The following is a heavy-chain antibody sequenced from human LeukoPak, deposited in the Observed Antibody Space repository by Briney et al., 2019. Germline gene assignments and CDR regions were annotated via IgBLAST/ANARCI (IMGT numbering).Heavy chain of an antibody. Sequence: GGSLRLSCAASGFTFSSYWMHWVRQAPGKGLVWVSRINSDGSSTSYADSVKGRFTISRDNAKNTLYLQMNSLRADDTAVYYCTTDRGYTTLDDWGPGTLVTVSS. CDR2: INSDGSST. V-gene: IGHV3-74*01. CDR3: TTDRGYTTLDD. CDR1: GFTFSSYW. D-gene: IGHD6-13*01. J-gene: IGHJ4*02.